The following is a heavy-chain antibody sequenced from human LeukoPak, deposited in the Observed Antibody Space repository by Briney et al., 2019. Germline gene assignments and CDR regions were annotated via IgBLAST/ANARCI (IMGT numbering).Heavy chain of an antibody. CDR3: AKLRRGAAAGEFDY. Sequence: GGSLRLSCAASGFTFSSYAMTWVRQTPGKGLEWVSAISGGGSSTYFADSVKGRFTISRDNSRNTLYLQMNSLRAEDTAIYYCAKLRRGAAAGEFDYWGRGTLVTVSS. CDR1: GFTFSSYA. D-gene: IGHD6-13*01. V-gene: IGHV3-23*01. J-gene: IGHJ4*02. CDR2: ISGGGSST.